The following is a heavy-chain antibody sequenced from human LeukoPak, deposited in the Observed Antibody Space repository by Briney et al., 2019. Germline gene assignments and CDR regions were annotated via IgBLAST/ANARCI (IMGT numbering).Heavy chain of an antibody. V-gene: IGHV4-39*07. Sequence: SETLSLTCTVSGGSISSSSYYWGWIRQPPGKGLEWIGSIYYSGSTYYNPSLKSRVTMSVDTSKNQFSLKLSSVAAADTAVYYCARMLVGVPAASYNWFDPWGQGTLVTVSS. CDR1: GGSISSSSYY. J-gene: IGHJ5*02. CDR3: ARMLVGVPAASYNWFDP. CDR2: IYYSGST. D-gene: IGHD2-2*01.